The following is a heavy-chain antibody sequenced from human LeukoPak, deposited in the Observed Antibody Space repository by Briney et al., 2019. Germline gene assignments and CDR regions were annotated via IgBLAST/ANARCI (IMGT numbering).Heavy chain of an antibody. CDR2: INPNSGGT. Sequence: SVKVSCKASGYTFTGYYMHWVRQAPGQGLEWMGWINPNSGGTNYAQKFQGRVTMTRDTSISTAYMDLSRLTSDDTAVYYCARGEVPAAISSFDYWGQGTLVTVSS. V-gene: IGHV1-2*02. D-gene: IGHD2-2*01. J-gene: IGHJ4*02. CDR1: GYTFTGYY. CDR3: ARGEVPAAISSFDY.